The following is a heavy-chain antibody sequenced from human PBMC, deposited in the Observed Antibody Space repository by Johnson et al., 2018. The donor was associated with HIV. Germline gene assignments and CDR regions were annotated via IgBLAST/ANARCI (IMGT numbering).Heavy chain of an antibody. CDR1: GFTFSSYA. CDR3: ARDRYYGLAWGWAFDI. J-gene: IGHJ3*02. Sequence: QVQLVESGGGVVQPGRSLRLSCAASGFTFSSYAMHWVRQAPGKGLEWVAVISYDGTHKYYADSVKGRFTISRDNSKNKLYLQTNSLRAEDTAVFYCARDRYYGLAWGWAFDIWGQGTMVTVSS. D-gene: IGHD3-16*01. V-gene: IGHV3-30*04. CDR2: ISYDGTHK.